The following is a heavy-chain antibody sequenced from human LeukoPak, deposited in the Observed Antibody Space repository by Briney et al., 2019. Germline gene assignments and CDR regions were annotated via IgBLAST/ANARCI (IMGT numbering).Heavy chain of an antibody. CDR1: GGTFSSYA. J-gene: IGHJ3*02. V-gene: IGHV1-69*13. CDR3: ARERWEPYDAFDI. CDR2: IIPIFGTA. Sequence: ASVKVSCKASGGTFSSYAISWVRQAPGQGLEWMGEIIPIFGTANYAQKFQGRVTITADESTSTAYIELSSLRSEDTAVYYCARERWEPYDAFDIWGQGPIVTVSS. D-gene: IGHD4-23*01.